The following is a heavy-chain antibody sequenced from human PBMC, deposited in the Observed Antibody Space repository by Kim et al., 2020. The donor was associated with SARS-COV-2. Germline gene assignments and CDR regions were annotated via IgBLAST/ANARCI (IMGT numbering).Heavy chain of an antibody. Sequence: SETLSLTCAVYGVSITTTGSWWSWVRQPPGKGLEWIGEVYHTGTTNYIPSLTSRVTISVDKSKNQFSLNLNSVTAADTAVYYCAGTNRPYVPVDSLGQGT. J-gene: IGHJ4*02. D-gene: IGHD1-1*01. V-gene: IGHV4-4*02. CDR3: AGTNRPYVPVDS. CDR2: VYHTGTT. CDR1: GVSITTTGSW.